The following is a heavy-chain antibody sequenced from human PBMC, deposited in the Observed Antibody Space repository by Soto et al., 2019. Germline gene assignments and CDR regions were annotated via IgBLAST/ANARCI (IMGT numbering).Heavy chain of an antibody. V-gene: IGHV3-30*18. CDR2: ISYDGSNK. Sequence: PGGSLRLSCAASGFTFSSYGMHWVRQAPGKGLEWVAVISYDGSNKYYADSVKGRFTISRDNSKNTLYLQMNSLRAEDTAVYYCAKDPYCGSTSCPSGVWGQGTTVTVSS. J-gene: IGHJ6*02. CDR1: GFTFSSYG. D-gene: IGHD2-2*01. CDR3: AKDPYCGSTSCPSGV.